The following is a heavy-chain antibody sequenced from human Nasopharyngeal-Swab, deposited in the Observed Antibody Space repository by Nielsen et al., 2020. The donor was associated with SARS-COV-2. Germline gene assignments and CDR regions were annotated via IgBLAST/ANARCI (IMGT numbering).Heavy chain of an antibody. CDR1: DASISSDY. D-gene: IGHD6-19*01. V-gene: IGHV4-59*01. CDR3: ARDTTGWFQSGMDV. J-gene: IGHJ6*02. CDR2: ISYTGST. Sequence: SETLSLTCTVSDASISSDYWTWIRQPPGKTLEWIGHISYTGSTSYNPSLRSRVTISLDRSKNQISLNLSSVTAADTAVYYCARDTTGWFQSGMDVWGQGTTVIVSS.